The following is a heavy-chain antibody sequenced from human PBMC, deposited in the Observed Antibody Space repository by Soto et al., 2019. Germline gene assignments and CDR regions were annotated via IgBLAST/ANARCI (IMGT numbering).Heavy chain of an antibody. D-gene: IGHD7-27*01. J-gene: IGHJ4*02. V-gene: IGHV4-59*01. CDR1: GGPMSSFY. CDR3: SRTLRLLDWGPQPNYFYY. Sequence: SETLSLTCAVSGGPMSSFYWSWIRQPPGKGLEWIASIYYTGTTKYNPSLAGRVTISIDTSKNHFSLRLSSLTAADSAVYYCSRTLRLLDWGPQPNYFYYWGQGTLVTGCS. CDR2: IYYTGTT.